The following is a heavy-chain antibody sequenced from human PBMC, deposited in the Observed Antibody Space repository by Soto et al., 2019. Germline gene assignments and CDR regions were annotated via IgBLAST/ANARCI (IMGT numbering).Heavy chain of an antibody. J-gene: IGHJ6*02. CDR2: ISSVGEYI. CDR3: ATDGAAGSGMEI. D-gene: IGHD6-13*01. Sequence: EMHLVESGGGLVKPGGSLRLSCAASGFTFSAYGMNWVRQAPGKGPEWVSSISSVGEYIYYADSMKGRLTISRENARNSMYLQLNSLRDEDTAVYYCATDGAAGSGMEIWSQGTTVIVPS. CDR1: GFTFSAYG. V-gene: IGHV3-21*04.